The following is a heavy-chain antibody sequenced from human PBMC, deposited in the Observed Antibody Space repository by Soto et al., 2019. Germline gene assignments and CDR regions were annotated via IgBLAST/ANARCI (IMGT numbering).Heavy chain of an antibody. D-gene: IGHD5-18*01. J-gene: IGHJ4*02. CDR2: INHSGST. CDR1: GGSFSGYY. V-gene: IGHV4-34*01. CDR3: ARGGVWIQLWSWDY. Sequence: SETLSLTCAVYGGSFSGYYWSWIRQPPGKGLEWIGEINHSGSTNYNPSLKSRVTISVDTSKNQFSLKLSSVTAADTAVYYCARGGVWIQLWSWDYWGQGTLVTV.